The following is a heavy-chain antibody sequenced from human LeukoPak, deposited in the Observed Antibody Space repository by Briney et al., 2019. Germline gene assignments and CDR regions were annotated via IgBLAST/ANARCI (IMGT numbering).Heavy chain of an antibody. V-gene: IGHV4-39*01. Sequence: SETLSLTCTVSGGSISSSSYYWGWIRQPPGKGLEWIGSIYHSGRTFYNPSLKSRVTISVDTSKNQFSLKLSSVTAADTAVYYCARLRPPDYIDYWGQGTLVTVSS. CDR2: IYHSGRT. CDR1: GGSISSSSYY. J-gene: IGHJ4*02. CDR3: ARLRPPDYIDY. D-gene: IGHD4/OR15-4a*01.